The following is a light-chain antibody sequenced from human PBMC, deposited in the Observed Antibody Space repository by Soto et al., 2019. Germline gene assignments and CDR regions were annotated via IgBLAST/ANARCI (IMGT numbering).Light chain of an antibody. CDR2: DVS. V-gene: IGLV2-14*01. J-gene: IGLJ2*01. CDR1: SSDVGGYKY. CDR3: SSYTSSGTLVV. Sequence: QSALTQPASVSGSPGQSITISCTGTSSDVGGYKYVSWYQKHPGKAPKLMIYDVSNRPSGVSNRFSGSKSGNTASLTISGLQAEDESEYDCSSYTSSGTLVVFGGGTELTVL.